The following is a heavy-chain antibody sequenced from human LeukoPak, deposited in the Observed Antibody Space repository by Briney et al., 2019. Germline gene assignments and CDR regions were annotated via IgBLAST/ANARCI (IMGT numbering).Heavy chain of an antibody. CDR3: AKAMGSYPPYDY. J-gene: IGHJ4*02. CDR2: ISGSGGSA. Sequence: GRSLRLSCAASGFTFSSYGMHWVRQAPGKGLEWVSAISGSGGSAYYADSVKGRFTISRDNSKNTLYLQMNSLRAEDTAVYYCAKAMGSYPPYDYWGQGTLVTVSS. V-gene: IGHV3-23*01. CDR1: GFTFSSYG. D-gene: IGHD3-10*01.